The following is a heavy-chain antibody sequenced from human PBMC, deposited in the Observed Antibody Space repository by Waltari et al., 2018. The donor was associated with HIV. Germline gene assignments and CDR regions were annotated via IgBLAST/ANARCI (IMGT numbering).Heavy chain of an antibody. CDR2: CDPEDYEA. CDR1: GYTLTELS. D-gene: IGHD1-26*01. Sequence: QVQLIQSGAEVKKPGASVKVSCKVFGYTLTELSMHWVRQAPGKGHEGMGSCDPEDYEAIDAHKFQGRVTMTEDSSTDSSYMELSILTSEDTAVYYCATGGGTTSIQLYDLDVWGQGTTVTVSS. CDR3: ATGGGTTSIQLYDLDV. J-gene: IGHJ6*02. V-gene: IGHV1-24*01.